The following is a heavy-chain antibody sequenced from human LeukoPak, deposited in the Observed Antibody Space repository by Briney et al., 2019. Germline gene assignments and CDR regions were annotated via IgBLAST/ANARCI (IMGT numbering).Heavy chain of an antibody. CDR1: GYTFTSYG. Sequence: ASVKVSCKASGYTFTSYGISWVRQAPGQGLEWMGWISAYNGNTNYAQKLQGRVTMTTDTSTNTAYMELRSLRSDDTAVYYCAREGFMGYCSSTSCAMAYDYWGQGNLVTVSS. V-gene: IGHV1-18*01. CDR2: ISAYNGNT. J-gene: IGHJ4*02. CDR3: AREGFMGYCSSTSCAMAYDY. D-gene: IGHD2-2*01.